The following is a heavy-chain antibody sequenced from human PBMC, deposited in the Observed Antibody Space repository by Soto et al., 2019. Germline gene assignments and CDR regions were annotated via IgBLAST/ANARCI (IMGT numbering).Heavy chain of an antibody. CDR1: GYTFTSYG. CDR2: ISAYNGNT. D-gene: IGHD2-2*01. Sequence: GASVKVSCKASGYTFTSYGISWVRQAPGQGLEWMGWISAYNGNTNYAQKLQGRVTMTTDTSTSTAYMELRSLRSDDTAVYYCARGRNPAAIGYYYGMDVWGQGTTVTVSS. J-gene: IGHJ6*02. V-gene: IGHV1-18*01. CDR3: ARGRNPAAIGYYYGMDV.